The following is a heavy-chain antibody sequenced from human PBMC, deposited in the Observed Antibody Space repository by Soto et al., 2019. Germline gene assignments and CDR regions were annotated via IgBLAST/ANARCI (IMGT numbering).Heavy chain of an antibody. CDR2: IYYSGST. D-gene: IGHD5-12*01. CDR3: ARAIVVTIGGMDV. Sequence: SETLSLTCTVSGDSINSGVYYWSWIRQPPGKGLGWIGYIYYSGSTYFNPSLKSRVTISKDTSRNQFSLRLSSVTAADTAVYYCARAIVVTIGGMDVWGQGTTVTVSS. CDR1: GDSINSGVYY. V-gene: IGHV4-30-4*08. J-gene: IGHJ6*02.